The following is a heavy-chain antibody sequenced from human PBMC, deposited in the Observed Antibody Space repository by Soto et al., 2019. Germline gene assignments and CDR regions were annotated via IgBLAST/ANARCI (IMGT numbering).Heavy chain of an antibody. CDR3: ARAGRDFWSGPTYYYGMDV. CDR2: INPSGGST. Sequence: GASGKVSCKASGYTFTSYDMHWVRHAPRRGLEWMGIINPSGGSTSYAQKFQGRVTMTRDTSTSTVYMELSSLRSEDTAVYYCARAGRDFWSGPTYYYGMDVWGQGTTVTVSS. J-gene: IGHJ6*02. V-gene: IGHV1-46*01. CDR1: GYTFTSYD. D-gene: IGHD3-3*01.